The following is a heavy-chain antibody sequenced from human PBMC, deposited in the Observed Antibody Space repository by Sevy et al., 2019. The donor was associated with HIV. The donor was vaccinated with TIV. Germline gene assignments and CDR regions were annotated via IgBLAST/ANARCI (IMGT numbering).Heavy chain of an antibody. D-gene: IGHD2-8*01. CDR3: AREGCSRPHDY. Sequence: GGSLRLSCAASGFAFYEYSMSWIRQAPGKGLEWVATLSFVCGKINYADSVKGRFTSSRDNSKNSFYLQMDNLRVEDTALYYCAREGCSRPHDYWGQGTRVTVSS. CDR1: GFAFYEYS. J-gene: IGHJ4*02. CDR2: LSFVCGKI. V-gene: IGHV3-23*01.